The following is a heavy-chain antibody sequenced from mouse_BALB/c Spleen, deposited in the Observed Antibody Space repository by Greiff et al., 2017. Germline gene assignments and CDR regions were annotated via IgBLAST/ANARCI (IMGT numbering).Heavy chain of an antibody. CDR1: GYTFTSYY. D-gene: IGHD2-4*01. V-gene: IGHV1S81*02. J-gene: IGHJ1*01. CDR3: TRALYYDYAYWYFDV. CDR2: INPSNGGT. Sequence: VQLQQSGAELVKPGASVKLSCKASGYTFTSYYMYWVKQRPGQGLEWIGEINPSNGGTNFNEKFKSKATLTVDKSSSTAYMQLSSLTSEDSAVYYCTRALYYDYAYWYFDVWGAGTTVTVSS.